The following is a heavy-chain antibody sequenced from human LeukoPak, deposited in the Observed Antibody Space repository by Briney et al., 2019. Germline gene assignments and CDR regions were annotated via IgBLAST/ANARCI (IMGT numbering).Heavy chain of an antibody. CDR2: INHSGST. V-gene: IGHV4-34*01. J-gene: IGHJ5*02. Sequence: PSETLSLTCAVYGGPFSGYYWSWIRQPPGKGLEWIGEINHSGSTNYNPSLKSRVTISVDTSKNQFSLKLSSVTAADTAVYYCAGEGWFDPWGQGTLVTVSS. D-gene: IGHD7-27*01. CDR3: AGEGWFDP. CDR1: GGPFSGYY.